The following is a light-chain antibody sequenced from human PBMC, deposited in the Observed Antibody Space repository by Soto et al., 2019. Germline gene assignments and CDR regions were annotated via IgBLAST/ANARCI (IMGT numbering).Light chain of an antibody. Sequence: QSALTQPASVSGSPGQSITISCTGTSGDVGSYDYVSWYQHHPGKAPKLMIYGVSTRPLGVSNRFYGSKSGNTASLTISGLQAEDEADYYCSSYTDTCSLVVFGGGIKLTVL. J-gene: IGLJ2*01. CDR1: SGDVGSYDY. CDR2: GVS. V-gene: IGLV2-14*01. CDR3: SSYTDTCSLVV.